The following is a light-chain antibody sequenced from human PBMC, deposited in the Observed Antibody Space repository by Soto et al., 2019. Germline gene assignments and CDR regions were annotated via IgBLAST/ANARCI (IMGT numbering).Light chain of an antibody. CDR1: QSVSSSY. CDR3: QQYGSSPYT. J-gene: IGKJ2*01. CDR2: GAS. Sequence: EIVLTQSPGTLSLSPGERATLSCRASQSVSSSYFAWYQQKPGQAPRLLIYGASNRATGIPDRFSGSGSGTDFTLTISRLEPEDFAIDYCQQYGSSPYTFGQGTKLEIK. V-gene: IGKV3-20*01.